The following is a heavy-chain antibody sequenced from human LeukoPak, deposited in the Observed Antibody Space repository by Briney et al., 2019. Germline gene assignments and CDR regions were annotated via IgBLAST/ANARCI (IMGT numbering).Heavy chain of an antibody. D-gene: IGHD1-26*01. CDR2: IYYSGST. V-gene: IGHV4-59*01. CDR1: GGSISSYY. J-gene: IGHJ5*02. CDR3: ARGGNYWPQWWFDP. Sequence: SETLSLTCTVSGGSISSYYWSWIRQPPGKGLEWIGYIYYSGSTNYNPSLKSRVTISVDTSKNQFSLKLSSVTAADTAVYYCARGGNYWPQWWFDPWGRGTLVSVSS.